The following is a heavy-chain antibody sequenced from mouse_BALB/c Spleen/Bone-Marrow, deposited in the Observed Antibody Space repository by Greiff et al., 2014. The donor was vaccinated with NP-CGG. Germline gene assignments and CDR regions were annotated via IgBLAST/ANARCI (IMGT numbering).Heavy chain of an antibody. V-gene: IGHV1-80*01. CDR3: ARVRNWADY. CDR1: GYSFSSYW. J-gene: IGHJ2*01. CDR2: IYPGDGDT. D-gene: IGHD4-1*01. Sequence: QVQLKESGAELVRPGSSVKISCKASGYSFSSYWMNWVKQRPGQGLEWIGQIYPGDGDTNYNGKFKGKATLTADKSSSTAYMQLSSLTSEDSAVYFCARVRNWADYWGQGTTLTVSS.